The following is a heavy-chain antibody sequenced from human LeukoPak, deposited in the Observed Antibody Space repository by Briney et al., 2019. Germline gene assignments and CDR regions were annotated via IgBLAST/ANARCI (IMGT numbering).Heavy chain of an antibody. V-gene: IGHV5-51*01. D-gene: IGHD2-2*01. CDR3: AIGGDSSTSCYSCFNY. J-gene: IGHJ4*02. Sequence: GASLQISGEGSGSIFTNYWIGWGRPLPGKGLEWMGVIYPDDSDARYSPSVQGQVTISADKSIGTAYLQWSSLKASDTAMYYCAIGGDSSTSCYSCFNYWGQGTLVTVSS. CDR2: IYPDDSDA. CDR1: GSIFTNYW.